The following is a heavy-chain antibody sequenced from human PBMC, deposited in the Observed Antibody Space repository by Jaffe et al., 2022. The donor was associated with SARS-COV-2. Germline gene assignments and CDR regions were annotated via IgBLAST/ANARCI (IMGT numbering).Heavy chain of an antibody. Sequence: EGQLVESGGGLIQPGGSLRLSCAASGFSFSIYSFNWVRQAPGKGLEWISYIGNIPTITHYAESVEGRFTISRDNAKKSLYLQMNSLRVEDTAIYYCARDYHGDNNWFDPWGQGTLVTVSS. CDR2: IGNIPTIT. D-gene: IGHD4-17*01. J-gene: IGHJ5*02. CDR3: ARDYHGDNNWFDP. CDR1: GFSFSIYS. V-gene: IGHV3-48*01.